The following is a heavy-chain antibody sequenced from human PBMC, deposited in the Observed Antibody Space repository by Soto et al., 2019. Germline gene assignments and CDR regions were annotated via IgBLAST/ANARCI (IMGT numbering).Heavy chain of an antibody. D-gene: IGHD2-15*01. CDR2: TSDSGHYI. J-gene: IGHJ4*02. CDR3: ARVRSGGSGYFDY. V-gene: IGHV3-21*01. Sequence: GGSLRLSCAASGFTFSIYSMDWVRQAPGKGLEWVASTSDSGHYIYYGDSVKGRFTISRDNAKNSLYLQMNSLRVEDTAVYYCARVRSGGSGYFDYWGQGALVTVSS. CDR1: GFTFSIYS.